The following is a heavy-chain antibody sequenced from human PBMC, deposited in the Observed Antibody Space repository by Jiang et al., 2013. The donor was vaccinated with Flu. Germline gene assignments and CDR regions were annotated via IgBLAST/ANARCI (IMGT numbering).Heavy chain of an antibody. CDR2: IYYSGST. Sequence: ETLSLTCAVSGGSISSYYWSWIRQPPGKGLEWIGYIYYSGSTNYNPSLKRRVTISVDTSKNQFSLRLNSVTAADTAVYYCARGPYYSILTGYPNYFDYWGQGTLVTVSS. V-gene: IGHV4-59*13. CDR1: GGSISSYY. CDR3: ARGPYYSILTGYPNYFDY. D-gene: IGHD3-9*01. J-gene: IGHJ4*02.